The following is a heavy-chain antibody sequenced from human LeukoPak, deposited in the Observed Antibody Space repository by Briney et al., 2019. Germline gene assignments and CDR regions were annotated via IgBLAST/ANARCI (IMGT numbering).Heavy chain of an antibody. CDR2: ISSSSSYI. CDR3: ARDPGHTFDY. V-gene: IGHV3-21*01. Sequence: PGGSLRLSCAVSGFTFSSYSMNWVRQAPGKGLEWVSSISSSSSYIYYADSVKGRFTISRDNAKNSLYLQMNSLRAEDTAVYYCARDPGHTFDYWGQGTLVTVSS. CDR1: GFTFSSYS. D-gene: IGHD2-8*02. J-gene: IGHJ4*02.